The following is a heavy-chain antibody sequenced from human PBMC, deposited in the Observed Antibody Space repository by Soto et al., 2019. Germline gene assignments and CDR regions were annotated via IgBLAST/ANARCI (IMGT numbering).Heavy chain of an antibody. J-gene: IGHJ3*02. CDR2: IWYDGSNK. CDR1: GFTFSSYG. Sequence: QVQLVESGGGVVQPGRSLRLSCAASGFTFSSYGMHWVRQAPGKGLEWAAVIWYDGSNKYYADSVKGRFTISRDNSENTLYLQMNSLRAEDTAVYYCARVPYPWGAFDIWGQGTMVTVSS. CDR3: ARVPYPWGAFDI. V-gene: IGHV3-33*01. D-gene: IGHD7-27*01.